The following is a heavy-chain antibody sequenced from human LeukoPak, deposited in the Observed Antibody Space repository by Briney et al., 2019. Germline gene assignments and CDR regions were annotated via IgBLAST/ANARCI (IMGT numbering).Heavy chain of an antibody. V-gene: IGHV4-30-4*01. J-gene: IGHJ5*02. CDR2: IYYSGST. D-gene: IGHD3-10*01. CDR3: ARDLSGSARRFDP. CDR1: GGSISSGDYY. Sequence: SQTLSLTCTVSGGSISSGDYYWSWIRQPPGKGLEWIEYIYYSGSTYYNPSLKSRVTISVDTSKNQFSLKLSSVTAADTAVCYCARDLSGSARRFDPWGQGTLVTVSS.